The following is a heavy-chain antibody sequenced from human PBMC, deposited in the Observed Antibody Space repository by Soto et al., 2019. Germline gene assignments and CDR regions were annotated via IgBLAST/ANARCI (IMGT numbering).Heavy chain of an antibody. Sequence: QLHLVQSGAEVKKPGSSLKVSCKASGGTFTNSGISWVRQAPGQALRWMGGIIPIFDTTNYAQKLQGRITIIADESTNTVYMELSNLRSADTGVYYCARAPILVSVTLHENYFDSWGQGTLVTVSS. D-gene: IGHD2-21*02. CDR1: GGTFTNSG. CDR3: ARAPILVSVTLHENYFDS. CDR2: IIPIFDTT. V-gene: IGHV1-69*01. J-gene: IGHJ4*02.